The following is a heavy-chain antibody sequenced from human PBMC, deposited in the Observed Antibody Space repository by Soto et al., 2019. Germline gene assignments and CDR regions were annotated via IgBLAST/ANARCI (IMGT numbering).Heavy chain of an antibody. J-gene: IGHJ6*02. CDR2: IHYSGRT. CDR3: ARGRYQLLHPYYYGMDV. Sequence: SETLSLTCTVSGGSISSYYWSWSRQSPGKGLEWIGYIHYSGRTKSNPSLKSRFTISVDTSSNQVSLKLSAVTAAASAVYFCARGRYQLLHPYYYGMDVWGQGTTVTVSS. V-gene: IGHV4-59*01. CDR1: GGSISSYY. D-gene: IGHD2-2*01.